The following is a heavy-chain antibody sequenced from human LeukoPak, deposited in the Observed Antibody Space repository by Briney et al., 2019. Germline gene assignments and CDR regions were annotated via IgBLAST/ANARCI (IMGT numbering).Heavy chain of an antibody. J-gene: IGHJ4*02. CDR3: ARSLDYYDSSGYYDY. Sequence: ASVKVSCKASGYTCAGYYMHWVRQAPGQGLEWMAWINPKTGGTNYALRFRGRVTMTRDTSISTAYMDLSRLRSDDTAVYYCARSLDYYDSSGYYDYWGQGTLVTVSS. CDR1: GYTCAGYY. CDR2: INPKTGGT. V-gene: IGHV1-2*02. D-gene: IGHD3-22*01.